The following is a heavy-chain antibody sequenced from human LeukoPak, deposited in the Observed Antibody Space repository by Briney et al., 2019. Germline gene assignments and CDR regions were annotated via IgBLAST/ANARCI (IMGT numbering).Heavy chain of an antibody. CDR3: AKANGYGGYEFDY. CDR1: GFTFSSYA. J-gene: IGHJ4*02. CDR2: ISGSGGST. V-gene: IGHV3-23*01. D-gene: IGHD4-23*01. Sequence: PGGSLRLSCAASGFTFSSYATSWVRQAPGKGLEWVSAISGSGGSTYYADSVKGRFTISRDNSKNTLYLQMNSLRAEDTAVYYCAKANGYGGYEFDYWGQGTLVTVSS.